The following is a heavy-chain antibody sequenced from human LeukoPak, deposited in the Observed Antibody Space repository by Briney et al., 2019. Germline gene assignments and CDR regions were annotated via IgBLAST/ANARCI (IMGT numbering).Heavy chain of an antibody. CDR3: ASGFLDDFWSGHF. CDR1: GFTFSTHW. J-gene: IGHJ4*02. D-gene: IGHD3-3*01. Sequence: GGSLRLSCVASGFTFSTHWMSWVRQAPGKGLEWVANIKEDGRRKYYVDSVKGRFTISRDNAKKSLYLQMNSLRAEDTAVYYCASGFLDDFWSGHFWGQGTLVTVSS. V-gene: IGHV3-7*01. CDR2: IKEDGRRK.